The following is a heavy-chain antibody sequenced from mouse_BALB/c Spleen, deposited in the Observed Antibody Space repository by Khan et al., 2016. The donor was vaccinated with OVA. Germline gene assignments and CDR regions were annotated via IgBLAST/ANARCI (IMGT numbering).Heavy chain of an antibody. V-gene: IGHV1S81*02. CDR3: TSRGTARATLWFAY. D-gene: IGHD3-2*01. CDR1: GYTFSSYY. Sequence: QVQLQQSGAELVKPGASVKLSCKASGYTFSSYYMYWLKQRPGQGLEWIGEINPSNGGTNFNEKFKSKATLTVDKSSSTAYIQLSSLTSEDSAVYYVTSRGTARATLWFAYWGQGTLVTVSA. CDR2: INPSNGGT. J-gene: IGHJ3*01.